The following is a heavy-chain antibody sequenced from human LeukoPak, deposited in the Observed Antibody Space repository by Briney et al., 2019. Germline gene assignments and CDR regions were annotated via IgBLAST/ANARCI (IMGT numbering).Heavy chain of an antibody. Sequence: SVKVSCKASGGSFSSYAINWVRQAPGQGLEWMGGIIPIFGTAHYAQNFQDRVTITAVESMSTVYMELSSLRSEDTAVYYCAREGDTAMVYDYWGQGTLVTVSS. CDR1: GGSFSSYA. D-gene: IGHD5-18*01. CDR3: AREGDTAMVYDY. CDR2: IIPIFGTA. V-gene: IGHV1-69*13. J-gene: IGHJ4*02.